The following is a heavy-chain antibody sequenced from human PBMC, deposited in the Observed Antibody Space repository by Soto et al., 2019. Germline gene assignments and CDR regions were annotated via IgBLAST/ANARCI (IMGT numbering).Heavy chain of an antibody. CDR3: ASQTGYSSSWDDAFDI. V-gene: IGHV1-18*01. CDR1: GYTFTSYG. D-gene: IGHD6-13*01. J-gene: IGHJ3*02. Sequence: ASVKVSCKASGYTFTSYGISWVRQAPGQGLEWMGWISAYNGNTNYAQKLQGRVTMTTDTSTSTAYMELRSLRSDDTAVYYCASQTGYSSSWDDAFDIWGQGTMVTVSS. CDR2: ISAYNGNT.